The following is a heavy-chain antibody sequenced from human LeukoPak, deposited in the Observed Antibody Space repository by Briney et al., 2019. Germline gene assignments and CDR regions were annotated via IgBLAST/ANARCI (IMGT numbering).Heavy chain of an antibody. D-gene: IGHD5-24*01. CDR1: GYSFTSYW. Sequence: GESLKISCKGSGYSFTSYWIGWVRQMPGKGLEWMGIIYPGDSDTRYSPSFQGQVTISADKSISTAYLQWSSLKASDTAMYYCATHSGGRWLQFHRQGYYYYYMDVWGKGTTVTVSS. CDR3: ATHSGGRWLQFHRQGYYYYYMDV. J-gene: IGHJ6*03. V-gene: IGHV5-51*01. CDR2: IYPGDSDT.